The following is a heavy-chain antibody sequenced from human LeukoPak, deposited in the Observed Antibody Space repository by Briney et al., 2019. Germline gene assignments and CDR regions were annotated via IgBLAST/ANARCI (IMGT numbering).Heavy chain of an antibody. CDR2: IIPIFGTA. D-gene: IGHD7-27*01. CDR3: ARLGSHDYFDY. Sequence: AASVKVSCKASGGTFSSYAISWVRQAPGQGLEWMGGIIPIFGTANYAQKFQGRVTITADESTSTAYMELSSLRSEDTAVYYCARLGSHDYFDYWGQGTLVTVSS. CDR1: GGTFSSYA. V-gene: IGHV1-69*13. J-gene: IGHJ4*02.